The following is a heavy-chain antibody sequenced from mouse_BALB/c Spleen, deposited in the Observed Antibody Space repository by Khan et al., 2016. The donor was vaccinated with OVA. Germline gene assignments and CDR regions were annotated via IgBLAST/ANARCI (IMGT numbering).Heavy chain of an antibody. CDR3: ARLLISFDY. Sequence: QVQLQQPGAELVNPGASVNLSCKASGYTLTSYWMHWVKQRPGQGLEWIGEINPSNGRTNYNEKFKSKATLTVDNSSSTAYMQLDSPTSEDSAVYYCARLLISFDYGGQGTTLTVSS. CDR2: INPSNGRT. D-gene: IGHD2-1*01. V-gene: IGHV1S81*02. CDR1: GYTLTSYW. J-gene: IGHJ2*01.